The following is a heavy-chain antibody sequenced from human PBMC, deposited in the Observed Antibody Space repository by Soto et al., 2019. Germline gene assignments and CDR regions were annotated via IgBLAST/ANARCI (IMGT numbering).Heavy chain of an antibody. Sequence: GGSLRLSCAASGFTFSDYYMSWIRQAPGKGLEWVSYISSSSYTNYADSVKGRFTISRDNAKNSLYLQMNSLRAEDTAVYYCARSIAAADDAFDIWGQGTMVTVSS. D-gene: IGHD6-13*01. J-gene: IGHJ3*02. CDR2: ISSSSYT. CDR1: GFTFSDYY. V-gene: IGHV3-11*06. CDR3: ARSIAAADDAFDI.